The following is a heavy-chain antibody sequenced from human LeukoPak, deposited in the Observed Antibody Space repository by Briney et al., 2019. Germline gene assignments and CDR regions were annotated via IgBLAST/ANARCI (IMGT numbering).Heavy chain of an antibody. J-gene: IGHJ6*04. V-gene: IGHV3-30*02. CDR1: GFTFSNYG. Sequence: PGGSLRLSCAASGFTFSNYGMHWVRQPPGKGLEWVAFIRYDGSNKYYADSVKGRFTISRDNSKNTLYLQMNSLRAEDTAVYYCAKDGGDSDSDGYNSLDVWGKGTTVTISS. CDR3: AKDGGDSDSDGYNSLDV. CDR2: IRYDGSNK. D-gene: IGHD5-24*01.